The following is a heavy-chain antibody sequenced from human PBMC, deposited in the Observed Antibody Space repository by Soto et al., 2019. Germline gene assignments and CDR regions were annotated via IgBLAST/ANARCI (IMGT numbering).Heavy chain of an antibody. J-gene: IGHJ5*02. D-gene: IGHD3-3*01. CDR2: INAGNGNT. Sequence: GASVKVSCKASGYRFTSYAMHWVRQAPGQRLEWMGWINAGNGNTKYSQKFQGRVTITRDTSASTAYMELSSLRSEDTAVYYCARDSALPFFGVARKGPCFDPWGQGTLVTVSS. CDR3: ARDSALPFFGVARKGPCFDP. V-gene: IGHV1-3*01. CDR1: GYRFTSYA.